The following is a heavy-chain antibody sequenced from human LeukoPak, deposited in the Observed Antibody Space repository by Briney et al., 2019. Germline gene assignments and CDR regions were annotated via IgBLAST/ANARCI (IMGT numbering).Heavy chain of an antibody. CDR2: INHSGST. V-gene: IGHV4-34*01. J-gene: IGHJ4*02. Sequence: SETLSLTCTVSGGSISSHYWSWIRQPPGKGLEWIGEINHSGSTNYNPSLKSRVTISVDTSKNQFSLKLSSVTAADTAVYYCARGPDSYGYPSFDYWGQGTLVTVSS. CDR1: GGSISSHY. CDR3: ARGPDSYGYPSFDY. D-gene: IGHD5-18*01.